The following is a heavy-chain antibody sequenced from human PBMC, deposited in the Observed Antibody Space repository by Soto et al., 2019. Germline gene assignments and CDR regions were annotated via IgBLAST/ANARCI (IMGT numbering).Heavy chain of an antibody. V-gene: IGHV1-69*02. CDR2: IIPMLGVR. J-gene: IGHJ3*02. CDR1: GGTFNTYS. Sequence: QVQLVQSGAEVKKPGSSVKVACKDSGGTFNTYSMFWVRQAPGQGLEWMGRIIPMLGVRNYAQRFQDRVTITADKSTATVHMELSSLRSEDTALYYCTIGSWSGEVFDIWGQGTMVTVSS. D-gene: IGHD2-21*01. CDR3: TIGSWSGEVFDI.